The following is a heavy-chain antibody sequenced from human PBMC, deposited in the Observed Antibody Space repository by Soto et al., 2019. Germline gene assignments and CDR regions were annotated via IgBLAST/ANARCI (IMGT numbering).Heavy chain of an antibody. CDR1: GYTYTSYG. J-gene: IGHJ4*02. V-gene: IGHV1-18*01. D-gene: IGHD2-8*01. CDR3: ARDRGYCANGVCFRYDY. CDR2: VSAYNGDT. Sequence: QPQLVQSGAEVKKPGASVTVSCKASGYTYTSYGISWVRQAPGQGLEWMGWVSAYNGDTNYAQKFQGRVTMTTDTSTSTAYMDLRSLRSDDTATYYCARDRGYCANGVCFRYDYWGQGTLVTVSS.